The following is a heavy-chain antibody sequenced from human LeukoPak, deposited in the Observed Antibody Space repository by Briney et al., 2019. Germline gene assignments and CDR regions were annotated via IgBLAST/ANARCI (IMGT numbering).Heavy chain of an antibody. CDR1: GYTFSDYD. Sequence: ASVKVSCKASGYTFSDYDVNWVRQAPGQGLEWMGWMNPTSGDTGYAQKFQGKVTMTRSMSKNTAYMELSRLRSEDTAVYFCARVVMKAFYYYYMDVWGKGTTIIISS. J-gene: IGHJ6*03. V-gene: IGHV1-8*01. D-gene: IGHD2-21*01. CDR3: ARVVMKAFYYYYMDV. CDR2: MNPTSGDT.